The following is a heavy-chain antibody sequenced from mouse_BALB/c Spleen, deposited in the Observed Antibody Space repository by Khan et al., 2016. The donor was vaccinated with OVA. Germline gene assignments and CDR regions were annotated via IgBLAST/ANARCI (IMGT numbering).Heavy chain of an antibody. J-gene: IGHJ4*01. V-gene: IGHV2-6-5*01. CDR1: GFSLTDND. CDR3: AKDPPDYAMDY. Sequence: QVQLKESGPGLVAPSQSLYITCTASGFSLTDNDVSWIRQPPGKGLEWMGVIWAGGSKYYNSALKSRMSISKDNSQSQVFLKMNSLQTADTAMYYTAKDPPDYAMDYWGQGTTVTVSS. CDR2: IWAGGSK.